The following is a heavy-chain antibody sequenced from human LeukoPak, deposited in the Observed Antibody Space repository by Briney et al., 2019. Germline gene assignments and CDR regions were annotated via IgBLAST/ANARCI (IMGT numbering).Heavy chain of an antibody. J-gene: IGHJ3*02. CDR3: ARGSPIVLMVYAYAFDI. D-gene: IGHD2-8*01. V-gene: IGHV1-2*02. CDR2: INPNSGGT. CDR1: GYTFTGYY. Sequence: GASVKVSCKASGYTFTGYYMHWVRQAPGRGLEWMGWINPNSGGTSYAQKFQGRVTMTRDTSISTAHMELSRLRSDDTAVYYCARGSPIVLMVYAYAFDIWGQGTMVTVSS.